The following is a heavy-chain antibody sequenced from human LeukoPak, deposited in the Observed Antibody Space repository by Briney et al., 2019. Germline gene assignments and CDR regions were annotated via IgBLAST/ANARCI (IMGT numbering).Heavy chain of an antibody. D-gene: IGHD2-15*01. CDR3: AKAPVTTCRGAFCYPFDY. J-gene: IGHJ4*02. V-gene: IGHV3-23*01. Sequence: GGSLTLSCAASRFTLSSYAMSWVRQAPGKGLEWVSAISDTGNTYHADAVKGRFTISRDSSKNTLFLQMNRVRPEDAAVYYCAKAPVTTCRGAFCYPFDYWGLGTLVTVSS. CDR2: ISDTGNT. CDR1: RFTLSSYA.